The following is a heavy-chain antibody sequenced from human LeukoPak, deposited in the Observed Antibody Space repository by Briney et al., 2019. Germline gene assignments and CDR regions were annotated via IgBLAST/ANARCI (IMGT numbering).Heavy chain of an antibody. J-gene: IGHJ4*02. CDR2: ITSNGGST. Sequence: GGSLRLSCAASGFTVSSNYMNWVRQAPGKGLEYVSAITSNGGSTYYADSVKGRFTISRDNSKNTLYLQMSSLRAEDRAVYYCVKGRCSGSSCYGGDYWGQGTLVTVSS. D-gene: IGHD2-2*01. V-gene: IGHV3-64D*06. CDR3: VKGRCSGSSCYGGDY. CDR1: GFTVSSNY.